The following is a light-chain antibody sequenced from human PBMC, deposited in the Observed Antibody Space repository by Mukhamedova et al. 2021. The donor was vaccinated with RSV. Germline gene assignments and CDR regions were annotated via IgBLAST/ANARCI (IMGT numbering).Light chain of an antibody. CDR3: QKYNIAPPMYI. J-gene: IGKJ2*01. Sequence: WYQRRVHGKVPKLLIYAASTLQSGVPSRFSGSGSGTDFTLTISSLQPEDVATYYCQKYNIAPPMYIFGQGTKLEIK. CDR2: AAS. V-gene: IGKV1-27*01.